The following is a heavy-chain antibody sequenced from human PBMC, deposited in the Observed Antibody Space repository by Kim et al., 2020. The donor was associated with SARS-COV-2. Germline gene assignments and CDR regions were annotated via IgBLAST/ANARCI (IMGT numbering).Heavy chain of an antibody. CDR2: IYYSGST. CDR1: GGSISSSSYY. Sequence: SETLSLTCTVSGGSISSSSYYWGWIRQPPGKGLEWIGSIYYSGSTYYNPSLKSRVTISVDTSKNQFSLKLSSVTAADTAVYYCARRGFSSRAFDIWGQGTMVTVSS. CDR3: ARRGFSSRAFDI. V-gene: IGHV4-39*01. J-gene: IGHJ3*02.